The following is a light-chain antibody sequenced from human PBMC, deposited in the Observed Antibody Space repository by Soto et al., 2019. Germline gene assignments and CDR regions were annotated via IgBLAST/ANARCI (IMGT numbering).Light chain of an antibody. CDR2: ALS. CDR1: KSISGY. CDR3: QQTYTIPFT. J-gene: IGKJ3*01. V-gene: IGKV1-39*01. Sequence: DIQMTQSPSSLSASVGDRVTITCRASKSISGYLNWYQQKPGKAPKLLLYALSSLDTWDPSRFSGSGSETNFTRTISSLQPEDFATYYCQQTYTIPFTFGPGTKVDIK.